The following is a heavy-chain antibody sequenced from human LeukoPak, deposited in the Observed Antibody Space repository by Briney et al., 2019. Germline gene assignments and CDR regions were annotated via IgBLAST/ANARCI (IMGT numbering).Heavy chain of an antibody. Sequence: GGSLRLSCAASGFTFSSYDMHWVRQVTGKSLEWVSTIGTAGDTKYPGSVKGRFTISRENAKNSLYPQMNSLRAEDTAVYYCARDTYSSGWYDVVSSYFDYWGQGTLVTVSS. CDR2: IGTAGDT. D-gene: IGHD6-19*01. CDR1: GFTFSSYD. V-gene: IGHV3-13*04. CDR3: ARDTYSSGWYDVVSSYFDY. J-gene: IGHJ4*02.